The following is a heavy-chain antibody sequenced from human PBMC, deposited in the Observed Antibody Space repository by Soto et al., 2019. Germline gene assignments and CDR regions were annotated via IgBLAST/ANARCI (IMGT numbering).Heavy chain of an antibody. J-gene: IGHJ4*02. V-gene: IGHV1-69*02. D-gene: IGHD3-10*01. CDR2: IIPMLGMS. CDR1: GDTFNFYT. CDR3: ATNYGSGSTHFDY. Sequence: QVQLVQSGAEVKKPGSSVRVSCTASGDTFNFYTISWVRQVPGQGPEWMGRIIPMLGMSNYAQKFQGSVTIMADKSTSTVYMNLRGLTSEDTAVYYCATNYGSGSTHFDYWGQGTLVTVSS.